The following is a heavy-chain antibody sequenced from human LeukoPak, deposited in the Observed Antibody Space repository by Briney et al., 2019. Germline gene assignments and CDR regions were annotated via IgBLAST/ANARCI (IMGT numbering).Heavy chain of an antibody. J-gene: IGHJ4*02. CDR1: GFTFSSYS. V-gene: IGHV3-48*04. D-gene: IGHD1-14*01. CDR3: ARSNQADDY. Sequence: GGSLRLSCAASGFTFSSYSMNWVRQAPGKGLEWVSYISSSSSTIYYADSVKGRFTISRDNAKNTLYLQMDSLRAEDTAIYYCARSNQADDYWGQGTLVTVSS. CDR2: ISSSSSTI.